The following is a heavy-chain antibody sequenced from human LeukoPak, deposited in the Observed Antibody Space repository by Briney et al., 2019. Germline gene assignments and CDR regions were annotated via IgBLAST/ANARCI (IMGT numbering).Heavy chain of an antibody. V-gene: IGHV3-23*01. D-gene: IGHD3-22*01. J-gene: IGHJ4*02. CDR3: AKGNDTYNYDSSGYYFGEY. CDR2: MSGSGSST. CDR1: GFTFSSYA. Sequence: GGSLRLSCAASGFTFSSYAMSWVRQAPGKGLEWVSAMSGSGSSTFYADSVKGRFIISRDNSKNTLYLQLNSLRAEDTAVYYCAKGNDTYNYDSSGYYFGEYWGQGTLVTVSS.